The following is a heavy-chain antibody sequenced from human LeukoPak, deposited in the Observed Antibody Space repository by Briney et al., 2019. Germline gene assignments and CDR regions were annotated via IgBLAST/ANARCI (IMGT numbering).Heavy chain of an antibody. CDR1: GFTFSNYA. CDR2: NWFDGTNK. Sequence: GRSLRLSCAASGFTFSNYAMHWVRQAPGTGLELVAVNWFDGTNKYYGDSVRGRFTISRDNSKNRLYLQMNSLRAEDTAVYYCAKARGSGWHDPWYLDYWGQGTLVTVSS. J-gene: IGHJ4*02. CDR3: AKARGSGWHDPWYLDY. V-gene: IGHV3-33*06. D-gene: IGHD6-19*01.